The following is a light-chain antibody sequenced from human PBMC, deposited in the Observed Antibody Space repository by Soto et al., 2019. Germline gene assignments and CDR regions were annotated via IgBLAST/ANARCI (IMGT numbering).Light chain of an antibody. Sequence: QSVLTQPPSASGTPGQRVTISCSGSSSNIGSNTVNWYQQLPGTAPKLLVYSNSQRPSGVPDRFSGSKSGTSASLAISGLQSEDEAYYYCAAWDDSLNVVFGGGTKLTVL. CDR3: AAWDDSLNVV. CDR2: SNS. V-gene: IGLV1-44*01. CDR1: SSNIGSNT. J-gene: IGLJ2*01.